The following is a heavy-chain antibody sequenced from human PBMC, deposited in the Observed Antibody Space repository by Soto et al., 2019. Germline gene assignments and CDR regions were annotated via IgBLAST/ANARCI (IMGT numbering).Heavy chain of an antibody. CDR3: ARGYCTNGVCYTFDY. Sequence: PSETLSLTCTVSGGSISSYYWSWIRQPPGKGLERIGYIYYSGSTNYNPSLKSRVTISVDTSKNQFSLKLSSVTAADTAVYYCARGYCTNGVCYTFDYWGQGTLVTVSS. V-gene: IGHV4-59*01. J-gene: IGHJ4*02. CDR1: GGSISSYY. D-gene: IGHD2-8*01. CDR2: IYYSGST.